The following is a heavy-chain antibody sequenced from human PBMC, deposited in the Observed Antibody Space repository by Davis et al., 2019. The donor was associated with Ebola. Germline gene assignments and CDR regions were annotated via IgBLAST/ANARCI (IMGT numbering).Heavy chain of an antibody. CDR1: GGSFSGYY. V-gene: IGHV3-7*01. J-gene: IGHJ4*02. D-gene: IGHD1-26*01. CDR2: IKQDGSEK. CDR3: ASPSGSYSI. Sequence: PSETLSPTCAVYGGSFSGYYWSWVRQAPGKGLEWVANIKQDGSEKYYVDSVKGRFTISRDNAKNSLYLQMNSLRAEDTAVYYCASPSGSYSIWGQGTLVTVSS.